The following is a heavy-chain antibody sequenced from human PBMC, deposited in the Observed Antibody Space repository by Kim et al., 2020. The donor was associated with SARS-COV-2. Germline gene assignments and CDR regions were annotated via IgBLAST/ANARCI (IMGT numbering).Heavy chain of an antibody. CDR3: AGESPDSVPGFDP. Sequence: YAQKFQGRVTMTRHTYTSTVYMELSSLRSEDTAVYYCAGESPDSVPGFDPWGQGTLVTVSS. V-gene: IGHV1-46*01. J-gene: IGHJ5*02. D-gene: IGHD3-22*01.